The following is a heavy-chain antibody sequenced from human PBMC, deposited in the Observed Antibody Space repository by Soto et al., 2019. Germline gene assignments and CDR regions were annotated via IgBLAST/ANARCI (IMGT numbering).Heavy chain of an antibody. CDR3: ARGGYFDSSNYLAY. CDR1: GYTFTSYG. D-gene: IGHD3-22*01. Sequence: ASVKVSCKASGYTFTSYGINWVRQAPGRGLEWMGWINPGNGNTQYSQQFQGRVIIDRDTSASTAYMELSSLRSEDTAMYYCARGGYFDSSNYLAYWGLGTLVTVSS. CDR2: INPGNGNT. V-gene: IGHV1-3*01. J-gene: IGHJ4*02.